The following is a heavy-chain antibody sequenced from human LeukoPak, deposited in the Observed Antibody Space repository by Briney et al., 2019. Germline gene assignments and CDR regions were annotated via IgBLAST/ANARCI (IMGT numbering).Heavy chain of an antibody. Sequence: GGSLRLSCAASGFTFSSHWMHWVRQAPGKGLVWVSRINSDGSSTSYADSVKGRFTISRDNAKNTLYLQMNSLRAEDTAVYYCARSIAVADTFDYWGQGTLVTVSS. CDR2: INSDGSST. D-gene: IGHD6-19*01. CDR3: ARSIAVADTFDY. CDR1: GFTFSSHW. J-gene: IGHJ4*02. V-gene: IGHV3-74*01.